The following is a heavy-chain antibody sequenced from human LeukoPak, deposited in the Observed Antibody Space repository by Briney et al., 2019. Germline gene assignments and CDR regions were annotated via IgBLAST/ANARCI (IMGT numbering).Heavy chain of an antibody. Sequence: GGSLRLSCAASGFTFSSYGMHWVRQAPGKGLEWVAVISYDGSNKYYADSVKGRFTISRDNSKNTLYLQMNSLRAEDTAVYYCARCISSCFYEEWGQGTLVIVSS. J-gene: IGHJ4*02. CDR2: ISYDGSNK. CDR3: ARCISSCFYEE. V-gene: IGHV3-30*03. D-gene: IGHD3-22*01. CDR1: GFTFSSYG.